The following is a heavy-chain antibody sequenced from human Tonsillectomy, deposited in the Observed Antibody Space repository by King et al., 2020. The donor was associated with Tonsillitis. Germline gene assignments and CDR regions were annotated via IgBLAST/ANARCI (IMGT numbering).Heavy chain of an antibody. CDR1: GFTFSSYG. D-gene: IGHD3-10*01. V-gene: IGHV3-30*02. J-gene: IGHJ6*02. CDR2: VRYDGSNK. Sequence: VQLVESGGGVVQPGGSLRLSCAASGFTFSSYGMHWVRQAPGKGLEWVAFVRYDGSNKYYADSVKGRFTISRDNSKNTLYLQMNSLRAEDTAVYYCAKTFKGSGETGYYNYYYGMDVWGPGTTVTVSS. CDR3: AKTFKGSGETGYYNYYYGMDV.